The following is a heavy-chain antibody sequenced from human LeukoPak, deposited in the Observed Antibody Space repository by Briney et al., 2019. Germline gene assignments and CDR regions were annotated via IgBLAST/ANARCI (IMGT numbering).Heavy chain of an antibody. J-gene: IGHJ4*02. D-gene: IGHD3-10*01. V-gene: IGHV4-61*02. CDR2: IYTSGST. CDR3: ARVIWFGAVFDY. CDR1: GGSISGSSYY. Sequence: SETLSLTCTVSGGSISGSSYYWSWIRQPAGKRLEWIGRIYTSGSTNYNPSLESRDTISLDTSKNQFSLKMNSVTAADTAVYYCARVIWFGAVFDYWGQGTLVTVSS.